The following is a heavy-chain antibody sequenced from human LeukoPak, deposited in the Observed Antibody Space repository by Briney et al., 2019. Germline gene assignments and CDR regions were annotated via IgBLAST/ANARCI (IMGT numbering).Heavy chain of an antibody. CDR3: ARRWLGDPYGMDV. J-gene: IGHJ6*02. D-gene: IGHD3-10*01. V-gene: IGHV3-7*03. CDR1: GFTFSSYW. Sequence: GGSLRLSCAASGFTFSSYWMNWARQAPGKGLEWVASINHNGNVNYYVDSVKGRFTVSRDNSKDTLYLEINSLRGEDTATYYCARRWLGDPYGMDVWGQGTTVTVSS. CDR2: INHNGNVN.